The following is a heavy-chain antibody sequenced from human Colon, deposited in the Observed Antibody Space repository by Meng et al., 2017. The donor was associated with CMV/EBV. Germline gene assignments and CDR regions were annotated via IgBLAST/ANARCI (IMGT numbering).Heavy chain of an antibody. D-gene: IGHD2-2*01. Sequence: VQLQQWGAGLLKPSETLSLTCAVYGESFSGYYWTWIRQPPGRGLEWIGESYYTGSTNYSPSLKSRVTISLDTSKNQFSLKLNSLTAADTAVYYCARATKSSCWEVLDYWGHGTLVTVSS. V-gene: IGHV4-34*01. CDR3: ARATKSSCWEVLDY. J-gene: IGHJ4*01. CDR2: SYYTGST. CDR1: GESFSGYY.